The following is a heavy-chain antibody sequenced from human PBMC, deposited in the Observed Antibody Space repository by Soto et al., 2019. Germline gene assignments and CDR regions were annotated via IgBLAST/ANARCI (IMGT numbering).Heavy chain of an antibody. CDR2: IYHSGST. CDR3: AGSGYYHNSGRYV. V-gene: IGHV4-30-2*01. Sequence: QLQLQESGSGLVKPSQTLSLTCAVSGCSISSGGYSWSWIRQPPGKGLEWIGYIYHSGSTYYNQSLKSRVTISVDRSKNQVSLKLSSVTAADTAVYYCAGSGYYHNSGRYVWGQGTTVTVSS. CDR1: GCSISSGGYS. J-gene: IGHJ6*02. D-gene: IGHD3-22*01.